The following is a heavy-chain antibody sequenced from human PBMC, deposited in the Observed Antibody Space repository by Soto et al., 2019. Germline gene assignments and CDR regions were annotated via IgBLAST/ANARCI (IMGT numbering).Heavy chain of an antibody. CDR1: GFSLTTSGVG. D-gene: IGHD3-3*01. J-gene: IGHJ4*02. CDR2: IYWDDDK. V-gene: IGHV2-5*02. CDR3: AHRVLRTVFGLVTSTAIYFDF. Sequence: QITLNESGPTVVRPTETLTLTCRFSGFSLTTSGVGVGWLRQSPGKAPEWLALIYWDDDKRYSESLKSRLTITKDTSKNQVVLTVANLDPTDTATYYCAHRVLRTVFGLVTSTAIYFDFWGQGTPVAVSS.